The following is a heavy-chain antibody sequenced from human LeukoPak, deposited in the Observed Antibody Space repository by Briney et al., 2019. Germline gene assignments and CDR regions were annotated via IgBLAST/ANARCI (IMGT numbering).Heavy chain of an antibody. Sequence: GGSLRLSCAASGFTFSSYAMHWVRQAPGKGLEYVSAISSNGDSTYYANSVKGRFTISRDNSKTTLYLQMGSLSAEDMAVYYCARVLSSGYYYGVDYWGQGTLVTVSS. J-gene: IGHJ4*02. D-gene: IGHD3-22*01. CDR1: GFTFSSYA. CDR2: ISSNGDST. V-gene: IGHV3-64*01. CDR3: ARVLSSGYYYGVDY.